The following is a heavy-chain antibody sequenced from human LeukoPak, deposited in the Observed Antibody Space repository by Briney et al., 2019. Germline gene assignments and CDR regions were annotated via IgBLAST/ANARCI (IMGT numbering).Heavy chain of an antibody. D-gene: IGHD1-14*01. J-gene: IGHJ4*02. CDR2: IYYSGST. Sequence: PSETLSLTCTVSGGSISSGGYYWSWVRQHPGKGLEWIGYIYYSGSTYYNPSLKSRVTISVDTSKNQFSLRVDSVTAADTAVYYCARDLYDDNRCFDFWGQGILVTVSS. CDR1: GGSISSGGYY. CDR3: ARDLYDDNRCFDF. V-gene: IGHV4-31*03.